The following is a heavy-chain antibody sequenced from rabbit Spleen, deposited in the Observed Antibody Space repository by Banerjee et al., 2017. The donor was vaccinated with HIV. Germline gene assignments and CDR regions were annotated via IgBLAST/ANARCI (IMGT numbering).Heavy chain of an antibody. V-gene: IGHV1S40*01. J-gene: IGHJ6*01. CDR2: IDPIFGRT. Sequence: QSLEESGGDLVKPGASLTLTCIASGVSFSGDSYMCWVRQAPGKGLEWIVCIDPIFGRTYYASWVNGRFTISKTSSTTVTLQMTSLTVADTATYFCARDTGTSFSSYGMDLWGPGTLVTVS. CDR3: ARDTGTSFSSYGMDL. D-gene: IGHD7-1*01. CDR1: GVSFSGDSY.